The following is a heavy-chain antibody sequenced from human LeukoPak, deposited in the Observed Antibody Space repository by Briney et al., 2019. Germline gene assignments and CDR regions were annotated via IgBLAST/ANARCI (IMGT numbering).Heavy chain of an antibody. CDR3: AKGKGSSSFDY. D-gene: IGHD1-26*01. Sequence: GGSLRLSCAASGFTFDDYAMHWVRQAPGKGLEWVSGISRNSGSIGYADSVKGRFTISRDNAKNSLYLQMNSLRAEDMALYYCAKGKGSSSFDYWGQGTLVTVSS. CDR2: ISRNSGSI. J-gene: IGHJ4*02. CDR1: GFTFDDYA. V-gene: IGHV3-9*03.